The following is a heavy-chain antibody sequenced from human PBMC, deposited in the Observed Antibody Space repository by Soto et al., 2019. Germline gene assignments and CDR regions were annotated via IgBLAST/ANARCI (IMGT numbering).Heavy chain of an antibody. CDR2: IYYSGST. D-gene: IGHD2-8*01. V-gene: IGHV4-30-4*01. Sequence: PSETLSLTCTVSGGSISSGDYYWSWIRQPPGKGLEWIGYIYYSGSTYYNPSLKSRVTISVDTSKNQFSLKLSSVTAADTAVYYCAATMVYAKVLDYWGQGTLVTVSS. J-gene: IGHJ4*02. CDR1: GGSISSGDYY. CDR3: AATMVYAKVLDY.